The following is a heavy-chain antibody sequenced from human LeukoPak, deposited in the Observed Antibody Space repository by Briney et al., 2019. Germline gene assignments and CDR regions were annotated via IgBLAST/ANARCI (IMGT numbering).Heavy chain of an antibody. CDR2: MNPNSGNT. V-gene: IGHV1-8*01. Sequence: ASVKVSCKASGYTFTSYDINWVRQATGQGLEWMGWMNPNSGNTGYAQKFQGRVTMTRNTSISTAYMELSSLRSEDTAVYYCARGGDYYDSSGFPTDYYYGMDVWGQGTTVAVS. CDR3: ARGGDYYDSSGFPTDYYYGMDV. J-gene: IGHJ6*02. D-gene: IGHD3-22*01. CDR1: GYTFTSYD.